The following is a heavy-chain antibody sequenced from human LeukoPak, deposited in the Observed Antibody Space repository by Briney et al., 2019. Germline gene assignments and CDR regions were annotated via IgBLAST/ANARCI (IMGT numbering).Heavy chain of an antibody. V-gene: IGHV3-48*01. CDR1: GFTFSSYS. D-gene: IGHD4-17*01. Sequence: GGSLRLSCAASGFTFSSYSMNWVRQAPGKGLEGVSYISSSSSTIYYADSVKGRFTISRDNAKNSLYLQMNSLRAEDTAVYYCARTKFGHDYGDYILDYWGQGTLVTVSS. CDR2: ISSSSSTI. J-gene: IGHJ4*02. CDR3: ARTKFGHDYGDYILDY.